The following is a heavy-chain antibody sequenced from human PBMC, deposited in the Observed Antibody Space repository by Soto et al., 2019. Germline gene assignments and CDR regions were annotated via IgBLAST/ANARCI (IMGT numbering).Heavy chain of an antibody. CDR3: ASMIGDPVLSFDS. V-gene: IGHV4-59*01. D-gene: IGHD3-10*02. Sequence: QVQLQESGPGLVKPSETLSLTCTVSGGSISSYYWSWIRQPPGKGLEWIGFIFYSGSTSYNPSLQSRVTISIDASECQFSLKLNSVTAADTAVYYCASMIGDPVLSFDSWGQGTLVAVSS. CDR2: IFYSGST. J-gene: IGHJ5*01. CDR1: GGSISSYY.